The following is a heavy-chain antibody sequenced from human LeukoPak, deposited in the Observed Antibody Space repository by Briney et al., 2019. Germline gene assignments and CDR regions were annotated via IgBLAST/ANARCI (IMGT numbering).Heavy chain of an antibody. CDR1: GFTFSSCG. D-gene: IGHD2-15*01. CDR2: IWYDGRNK. Sequence: PGGSLRLSCSASGFTFSSCGMHWVRQAPGKGLEWVAFIWYDGRNKYYTDSVKGRFTISRDNAQNTLYLQMNSLRAEDTAVYYCARDFRATGGRAIIDYWGQGSLVSVSS. J-gene: IGHJ4*02. V-gene: IGHV3-33*01. CDR3: ARDFRATGGRAIIDY.